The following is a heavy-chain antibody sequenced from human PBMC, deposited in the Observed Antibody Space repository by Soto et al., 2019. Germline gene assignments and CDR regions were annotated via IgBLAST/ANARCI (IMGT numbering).Heavy chain of an antibody. CDR1: GFTFSSYG. CDR3: AKPGATGTTPLYYYYGMDV. D-gene: IGHD1-7*01. J-gene: IGHJ6*02. CDR2: ISYDGSNK. Sequence: GGSLRLSCAASGFTFSSYGMHWVRQAPGKGLEWVAVISYDGSNKYYADSVKGRFTISRDNSKNTLYLQMNSLGAEDTAVYYCAKPGATGTTPLYYYYGMDVWGQGTTVTVSS. V-gene: IGHV3-30*18.